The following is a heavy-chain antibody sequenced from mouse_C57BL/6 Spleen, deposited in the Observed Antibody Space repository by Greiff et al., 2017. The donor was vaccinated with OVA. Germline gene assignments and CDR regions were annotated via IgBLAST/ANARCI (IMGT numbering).Heavy chain of an antibody. CDR1: GYTFTSYW. Sequence: QVQLQQSGAELVMPGASVKLSCKASGYTFTSYWMHWVKQRPGQGLEWIGEIDPSDSYTNYNQKFKGKSTLTVDKSSSTAYMQLSSLTSEDSAVYYCARRIYGYDGSYYFDYWGQGTTLTVSS. D-gene: IGHD2-2*01. CDR2: IDPSDSYT. J-gene: IGHJ2*01. V-gene: IGHV1-69*01. CDR3: ARRIYGYDGSYYFDY.